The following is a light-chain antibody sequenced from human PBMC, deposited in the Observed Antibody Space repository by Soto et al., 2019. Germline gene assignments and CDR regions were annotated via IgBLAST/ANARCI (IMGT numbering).Light chain of an antibody. J-gene: IGLJ2*01. Sequence: QSALTQPASVSGSPGQSISISCTGTSNDVGTYNLVSWYQQHPGKAPKLIIYEDSKRPSGVSNRFSGSKSGNTASLTISGLQAEDEADYYCCSYAGSSTSVFGGGTKLTVL. CDR3: CSYAGSSTSV. V-gene: IGLV2-23*01. CDR1: SNDVGTYNL. CDR2: EDS.